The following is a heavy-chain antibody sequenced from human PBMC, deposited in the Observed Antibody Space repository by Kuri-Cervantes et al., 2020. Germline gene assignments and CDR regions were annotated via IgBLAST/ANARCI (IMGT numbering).Heavy chain of an antibody. CDR1: GGSFSGYY. Sequence: GSLRLSCAVYGGSFSGYYWSWIRQPPGKGLEWIGEINHSGSTNYNPSLKSRVTISLDTSKNQFSLKLSSVTAADTAVYYCTRRVGGSSADDWGQGTLVTISS. J-gene: IGHJ4*02. CDR3: TRRVGGSSADD. D-gene: IGHD6-6*01. V-gene: IGHV4-34*01. CDR2: INHSGST.